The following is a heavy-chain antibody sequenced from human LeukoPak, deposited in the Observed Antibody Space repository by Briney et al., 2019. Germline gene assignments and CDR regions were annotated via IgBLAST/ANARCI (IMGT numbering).Heavy chain of an antibody. V-gene: IGHV4-39*01. CDR1: DGSVSSVGYY. CDR3: ARRDQAIDY. D-gene: IGHD5-24*01. Sequence: SETLSLTCTVSDGSVSSVGYYWGWIRQPPGKGLEWIGSIYYSGTTYYNPSLASRVTIFVDTSKNQFSLRLSSVTAADTAVYYCARRDQAIDYWAREPWSPSPQ. J-gene: IGHJ4*02. CDR2: IYYSGTT.